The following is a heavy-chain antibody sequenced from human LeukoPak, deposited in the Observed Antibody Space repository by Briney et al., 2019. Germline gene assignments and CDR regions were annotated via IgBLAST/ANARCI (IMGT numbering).Heavy chain of an antibody. CDR1: GFTFSDYY. CDR3: ARDPLGLQDIVVVPAAIPFDP. CDR2: ISSSGSTI. V-gene: IGHV3-11*01. Sequence: GGSLRLSCAASGFTFSDYYMSWIRQAPGKGLEWVSYISSSGSTIYYADSVKGRFTISRDNAKNSLYLQMNSLRAEDTAVYYCARDPLGLQDIVVVPAAIPFDPWGQGTLVTVSS. D-gene: IGHD2-2*01. J-gene: IGHJ5*02.